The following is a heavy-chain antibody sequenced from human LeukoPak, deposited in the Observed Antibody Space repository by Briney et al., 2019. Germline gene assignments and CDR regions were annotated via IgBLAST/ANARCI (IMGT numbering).Heavy chain of an antibody. CDR2: INSDGSST. J-gene: IGHJ4*02. CDR1: GFTFSSYW. CDR3: ASPGLDRAYDY. D-gene: IGHD3-9*01. V-gene: IGHV3-74*01. Sequence: PGRSLRLSCAASGFTFSSYWMHWVRQAPGKGLVWVSRINSDGSSTSYADSVKGRFTISRDNAKNTLYLQMNSLRAEDTAVYYCASPGLDRAYDYWGQGTLVTVSS.